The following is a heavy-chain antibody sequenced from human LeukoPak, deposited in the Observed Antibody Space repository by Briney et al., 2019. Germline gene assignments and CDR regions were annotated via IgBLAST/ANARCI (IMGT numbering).Heavy chain of an antibody. J-gene: IGHJ4*02. CDR3: ARGDYYDSSGQSNYFDY. CDR2: INHSGST. CDR1: GGSFSGYY. Sequence: SETLSLTCAVYGGSFSGYYWSWIRQPPGKGLEWIGEINHSGSTNYNPSLKSRVTISVDTSKNQSSLKLSSVTAADTAVYYCARGDYYDSSGQSNYFDYWGQGTLVTVSS. V-gene: IGHV4-34*01. D-gene: IGHD3-22*01.